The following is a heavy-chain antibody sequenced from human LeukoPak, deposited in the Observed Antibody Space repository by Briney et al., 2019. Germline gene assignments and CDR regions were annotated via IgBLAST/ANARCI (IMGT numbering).Heavy chain of an antibody. V-gene: IGHV3-33*01. CDR1: GFTFSSYG. CDR2: IWYDGSNK. CDR3: ARVGYYGSGTTFDP. J-gene: IGHJ5*02. Sequence: GRSLRLSCAASGFTFSSYGVHWVRQAPGKGLEWVAVIWYDGSNKYYADSVKGRFTISRDNSKNTLYLQMNSLRAEDTAVYYCARVGYYGSGTTFDPWGQGTLVTVSS. D-gene: IGHD3-10*01.